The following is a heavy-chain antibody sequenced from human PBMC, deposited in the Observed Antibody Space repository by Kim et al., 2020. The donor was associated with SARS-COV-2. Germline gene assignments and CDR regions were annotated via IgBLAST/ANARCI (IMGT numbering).Heavy chain of an antibody. V-gene: IGHV4-30-4*01. CDR3: ARDYYDSSGYYPRKHYWYFGL. Sequence: SETLSLTCTVSCGSISSGDYYWSWIRQPPGKGLEWIGYIYYSGSTYYNPSLKSRVTISVDTSKNQFSLKLSSVTAADTAVYYCARDYYDSSGYYPRKHYWYFGLWGRGTLVTVSS. CDR2: IYYSGST. D-gene: IGHD3-22*01. J-gene: IGHJ2*01. CDR1: CGSISSGDYY.